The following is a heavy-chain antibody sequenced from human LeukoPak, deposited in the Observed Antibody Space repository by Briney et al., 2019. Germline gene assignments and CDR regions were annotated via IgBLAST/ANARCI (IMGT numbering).Heavy chain of an antibody. CDR1: GFTFSSYG. CDR3: ASDWNYYDSSGYIL. Sequence: PGGSLRLSCAASGFTFSSYGMHWVRQAPGKGLEWVAVISYDGSNKYYADSVKGRFTISRDNSKNTLYLQMNSLRAEDTAVYYCASDWNYYDSSGYILWGQGTLVTVSS. CDR2: ISYDGSNK. V-gene: IGHV3-30*03. D-gene: IGHD3-22*01. J-gene: IGHJ4*02.